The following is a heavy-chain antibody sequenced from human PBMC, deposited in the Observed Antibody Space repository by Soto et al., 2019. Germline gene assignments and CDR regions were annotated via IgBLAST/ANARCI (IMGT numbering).Heavy chain of an antibody. V-gene: IGHV3-21*06. J-gene: IGHJ4*02. CDR1: AFAFNSYS. D-gene: IGHD6-19*01. Sequence: EVQLVESGGSLDKPGGSLRLSCTASAFAFNSYSMNWVRQAPGKGLEWVSSISSSSRYTYYSDSVKGRFTVSRDNAKNALSLQMNSLRAEDTAVYYWARALAAVPGTFDSWGQGTLVTVSS. CDR2: ISSSSRYT. CDR3: ARALAAVPGTFDS.